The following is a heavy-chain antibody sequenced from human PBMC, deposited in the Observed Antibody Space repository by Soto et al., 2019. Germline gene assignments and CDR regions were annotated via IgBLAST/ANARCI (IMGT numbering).Heavy chain of an antibody. CDR2: ISGSGGST. D-gene: IGHD4-17*01. Sequence: EVQLLESGGGLVQPGGSLRLSCAASGFTFSSYAMSWVRQAPGKGLEWVSAISGSGGSTYYADSVKGRFTISRDNSKNTLYLQLNSLRAEDTAVYYCAKGVSGDYDFGYWGQGTLVTVSS. CDR3: AKGVSGDYDFGY. J-gene: IGHJ4*02. CDR1: GFTFSSYA. V-gene: IGHV3-23*01.